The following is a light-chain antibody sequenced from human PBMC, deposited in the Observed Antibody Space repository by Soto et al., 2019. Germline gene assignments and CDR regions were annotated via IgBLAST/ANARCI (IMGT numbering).Light chain of an antibody. CDR2: AAS. CDR3: QQLSSYPLT. J-gene: IGKJ4*01. CDR1: QGISSY. V-gene: IGKV1-9*01. Sequence: TITCRASQGISSYLAWYQQKPGEAPKLLIYAASTLQTGVPSRFSGSGSGTEFTLTISSLQPEDFATYYCQQLSSYPLTLGGGSKVDIK.